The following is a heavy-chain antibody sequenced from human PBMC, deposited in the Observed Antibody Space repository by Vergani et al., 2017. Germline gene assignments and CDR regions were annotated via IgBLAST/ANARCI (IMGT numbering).Heavy chain of an antibody. CDR1: GFTFSSYG. V-gene: IGHV3-33*01. CDR2: IWYDGSNK. CDR3: ARVKGYCSGGSCFNADAFDI. J-gene: IGHJ3*02. D-gene: IGHD2-15*01. Sequence: QVQLVESGGGVVQPGRSLRLSCAASGFTFSSYGMHWVRQAPGKGLEWVAVIWYDGSNKYYADSVKGRFTISRDNSKNTLYLQMNSLRAEDTAVHYCARVKGYCSGGSCFNADAFDIWGQGTMVTVSS.